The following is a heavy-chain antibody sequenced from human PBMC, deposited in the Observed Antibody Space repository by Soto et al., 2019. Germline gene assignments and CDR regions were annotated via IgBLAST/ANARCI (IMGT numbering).Heavy chain of an antibody. J-gene: IGHJ4*02. V-gene: IGHV3-33*01. CDR1: GFTFSSYG. D-gene: IGHD3-10*01. Sequence: QVQLVESGGGVVQPGRSLRLSCAASGFTFSSYGMHWVRQAPGKGLEWVAVIWYDGSNKYYADSVKGRFTISRDNSKNTLYLQMNSLRAEDTAVYYCARDRRGRFGEFGHFDYWGQGTLVTVSS. CDR3: ARDRRGRFGEFGHFDY. CDR2: IWYDGSNK.